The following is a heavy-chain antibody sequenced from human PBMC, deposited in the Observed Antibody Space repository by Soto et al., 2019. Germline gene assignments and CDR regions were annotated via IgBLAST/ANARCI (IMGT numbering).Heavy chain of an antibody. CDR2: IYYSGST. V-gene: IGHV4-31*03. CDR1: GGSISSGGYY. CDR3: ARYGRDGCQEFDY. Sequence: QVQLQESGPGLVKPSQTLSLTCTVSGGSISSGGYYWSWIRQHPGKGLEWIGYIYYSGSTYYNPSIKSRVTIAVDTSKNQFSLKLSSVTAADTAVYYCARYGRDGCQEFDYWGQGTLVTVSS. D-gene: IGHD4-17*01. J-gene: IGHJ4*02.